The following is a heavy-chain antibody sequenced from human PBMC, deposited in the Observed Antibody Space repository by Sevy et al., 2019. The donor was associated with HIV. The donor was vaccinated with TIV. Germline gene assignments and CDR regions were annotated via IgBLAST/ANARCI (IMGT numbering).Heavy chain of an antibody. J-gene: IGHJ6*03. CDR1: GYTFTSYG. D-gene: IGHD2-8*01. CDR2: ISAYNGNT. CDR3: ARLDVLMGYYMDV. V-gene: IGHV1-18*04. Sequence: ASVKVSCKASGYTFTSYGISWVRQAPGQGLEWMGWISAYNGNTNYAQTLQGRVTMTTDTSTSTDYMELRSLRSDDTAVYYCARLDVLMGYYMDVWGKGTTVPVSS.